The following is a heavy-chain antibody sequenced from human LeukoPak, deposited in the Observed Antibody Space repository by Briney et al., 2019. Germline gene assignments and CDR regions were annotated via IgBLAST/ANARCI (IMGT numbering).Heavy chain of an antibody. J-gene: IGHJ4*02. V-gene: IGHV3-30*04. CDR1: GFTFNIYA. CDR3: TNNWNFDN. CDR2: ISYDGSNK. Sequence: GGSLRLSCAASGFTFNIYAMHWVRQAPGKGLEWVAVISYDGSNKYYADSVKGRVTSSRDNSKNTLFLQMNSMRAEDTAVYYCTNNWNFDNWGQGTLVTVSS. D-gene: IGHD1-20*01.